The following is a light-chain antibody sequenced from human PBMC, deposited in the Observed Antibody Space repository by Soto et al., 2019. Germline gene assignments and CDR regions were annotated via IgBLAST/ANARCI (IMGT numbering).Light chain of an antibody. CDR3: AAWDDSLRGNV. CDR1: SSSIGSNT. Sequence: QSVLTQPPSASGTPGQRVTISCSGSSSSIGSNTVNWYQQLPGTAPKLLIYGTNRRPSGVPDRFSGSKSGTSASLAISGLQSEDEAGYYCAAWDDSLRGNVFGGGTKVTVL. CDR2: GTN. V-gene: IGLV1-44*01. J-gene: IGLJ3*02.